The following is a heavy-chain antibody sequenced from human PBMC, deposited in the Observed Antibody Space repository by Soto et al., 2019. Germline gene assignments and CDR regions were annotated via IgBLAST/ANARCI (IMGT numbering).Heavy chain of an antibody. CDR1: GFTFSSYA. Sequence: QVQLVESGGGVVQPGRSLRLSCAASGFTFSSYAMHWVRQAPGKGLEWVAVISYDGSNKYYADSVKGRFTISRDNSKNTLYLQMNSLRAEDTAVYYCARDTGVHGEEERDFDYWGQGTLVTVSS. D-gene: IGHD7-27*01. V-gene: IGHV3-30-3*01. J-gene: IGHJ4*02. CDR2: ISYDGSNK. CDR3: ARDTGVHGEEERDFDY.